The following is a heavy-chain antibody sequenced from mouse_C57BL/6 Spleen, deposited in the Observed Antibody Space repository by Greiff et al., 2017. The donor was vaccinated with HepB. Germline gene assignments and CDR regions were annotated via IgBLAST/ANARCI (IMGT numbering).Heavy chain of an antibody. V-gene: IGHV14-1*01. Sequence: VQLQQSGAELVRPGASVKLSCTASGFNIKDYYMHWVKQRPEQGLEWIGRIDPEDGDTEYAPKFQGKATVTADTSSNTAYLQLSSLTSEDTAGYYCNYGRDYFDYGGQGTTLTVSS. CDR1: GFNIKDYY. CDR2: IDPEDGDT. D-gene: IGHD1-1*01. CDR3: NYGRDYFDY. J-gene: IGHJ2*01.